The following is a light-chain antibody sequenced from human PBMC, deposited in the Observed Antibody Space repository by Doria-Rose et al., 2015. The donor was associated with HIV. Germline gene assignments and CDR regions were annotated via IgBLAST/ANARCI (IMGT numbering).Light chain of an antibody. J-gene: IGKJ1*01. CDR1: QSFSSTY. Sequence: TQSPGTLSLSPGERATLSCRASQSFSSTYLVWYQQKPGQAPSLLIYDGSTRATGIPDRFSASWSGTDFTLTINRLEPEDFALYYCHQYGTSWTFGQGTKVEI. V-gene: IGKV3-20*01. CDR2: DGS. CDR3: HQYGTSWT.